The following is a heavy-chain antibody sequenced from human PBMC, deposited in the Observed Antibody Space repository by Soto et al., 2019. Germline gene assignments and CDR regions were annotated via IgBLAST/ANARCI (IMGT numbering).Heavy chain of an antibody. V-gene: IGHV3-30*18. CDR3: AKERATVAVFDY. CDR2: ISYDGSNK. J-gene: IGHJ4*02. CDR1: GFTFSSYG. Sequence: QVQLVESGGDVVQPGRSLRLSCAASGFTFSSYGMHWVRQAPGKGLEWVAVISYDGSNKYYADSVKGRFTISRDNSKNTLYLQMNSLRAEDTAVYYCAKERATVAVFDYWGQGTLVTVSS. D-gene: IGHD4-17*01.